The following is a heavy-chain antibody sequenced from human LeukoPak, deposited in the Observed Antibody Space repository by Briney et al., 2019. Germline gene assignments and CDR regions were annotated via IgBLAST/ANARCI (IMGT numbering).Heavy chain of an antibody. CDR2: FDPEDGET. J-gene: IGHJ4*02. CDR3: ATAGPLVRGVITTPFDY. Sequence: ASVKVSCKVSGYTLTELSMHWARQAPGKGLEWMGGFDPEDGETIYAQKFQGRVTMTEDTSTDTAYMELSSLRSEDTAVYYCATAGPLVRGVITTPFDYWGQGTLVTVSS. D-gene: IGHD3-10*01. CDR1: GYTLTELS. V-gene: IGHV1-24*01.